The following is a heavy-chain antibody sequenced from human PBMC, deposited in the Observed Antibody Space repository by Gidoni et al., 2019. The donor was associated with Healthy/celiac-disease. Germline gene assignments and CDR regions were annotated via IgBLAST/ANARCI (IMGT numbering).Heavy chain of an antibody. Sequence: YYSGSTYYNPSLKSRVTISVDTSKNQFSLKLSSVTAADTAVYYCARHVTFWSGPIDYWGQGTLVTVSS. CDR2: YYSGST. J-gene: IGHJ4*02. V-gene: IGHV4-39*01. CDR3: ARHVTFWSGPIDY. D-gene: IGHD3-3*01.